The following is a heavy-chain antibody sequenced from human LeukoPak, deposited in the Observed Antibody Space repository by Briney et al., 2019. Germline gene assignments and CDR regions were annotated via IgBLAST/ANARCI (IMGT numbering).Heavy chain of an antibody. CDR1: GSSISNYY. Sequence: SETLSLTCTVSGSSISNYYWGWIRQAPGKGLEWIGSIYYSGNTYYNSSLKSRVTISLDTSKNQFSLKLSSVTAADTAMYYCARDGTDYYGSSGYYYFDYWGQGTLVTVSS. CDR3: ARDGTDYYGSSGYYYFDY. D-gene: IGHD3-22*01. CDR2: IYYSGNT. V-gene: IGHV4-39*07. J-gene: IGHJ4*02.